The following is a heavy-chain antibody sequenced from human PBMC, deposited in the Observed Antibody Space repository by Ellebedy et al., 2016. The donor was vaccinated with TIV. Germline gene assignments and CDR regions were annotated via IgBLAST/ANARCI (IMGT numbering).Heavy chain of an antibody. J-gene: IGHJ5*02. V-gene: IGHV4-31*03. CDR3: ASSAYSGSYYGLPT. CDR2: IYYSGST. CDR1: GGSISSGGYY. D-gene: IGHD1-26*01. Sequence: LRLXXTVSGGSISSGGYYWSWIRQHPGKGLEWIGYIYYSGSTYYNPSLKSRVTISVDTSKNQFSLKLSSVTAADTAVYYCASSAYSGSYYGLPTWGQGTLVTVSS.